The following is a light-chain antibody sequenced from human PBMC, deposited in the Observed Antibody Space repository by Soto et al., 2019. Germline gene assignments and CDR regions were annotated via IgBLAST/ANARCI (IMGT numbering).Light chain of an antibody. V-gene: IGKV3-15*01. J-gene: IGKJ1*01. CDR1: QSVSSN. CDR2: GAS. CDR3: QQYNNWPRT. Sequence: EIVMTQSPATLSVSPGERATLSCRASQSVSSNLAWYQQKPGQAPRLLIYGASTRATAFPARFSGSGSGTEFTLTISSLQSEDFAVYYCQQYNNWPRTFGQGTKVDSK.